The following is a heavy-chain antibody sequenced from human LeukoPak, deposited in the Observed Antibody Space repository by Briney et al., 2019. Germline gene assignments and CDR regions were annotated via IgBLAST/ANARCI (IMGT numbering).Heavy chain of an antibody. J-gene: IGHJ4*02. CDR3: ARGAYSSGWYTPYYFDY. Sequence: ASVKVSCKASGYTFTSYAMHWVCQAPGQRLEWMGWINAGNGNTKYSQKFQGRVTITRDTSASTAYMELSSLRSEDTAVYYCARGAYSSGWYTPYYFDYWGQGTLVTVSS. D-gene: IGHD6-19*01. V-gene: IGHV1-3*01. CDR1: GYTFTSYA. CDR2: INAGNGNT.